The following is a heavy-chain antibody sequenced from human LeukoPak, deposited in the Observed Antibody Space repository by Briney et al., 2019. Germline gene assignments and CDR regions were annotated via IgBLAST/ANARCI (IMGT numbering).Heavy chain of an antibody. CDR3: AKDSSGYDFWSGYYKGRGFDY. CDR2: IYSGGST. CDR1: GLTVSSNF. V-gene: IGHV3-53*01. J-gene: IGHJ4*02. Sequence: GGSLRLSCAVSGLTVSSNFMSWVRQAPGKGLEWVSVIYSGGSTYYADSVKGRFTISRDNSKNTLYLQMNSLRAEDTAVYYCAKDSSGYDFWSGYYKGRGFDYWGQGTLVTVSS. D-gene: IGHD3-3*01.